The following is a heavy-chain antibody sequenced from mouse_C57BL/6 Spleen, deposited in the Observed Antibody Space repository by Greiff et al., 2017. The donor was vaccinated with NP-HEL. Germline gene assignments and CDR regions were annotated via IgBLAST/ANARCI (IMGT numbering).Heavy chain of an antibody. J-gene: IGHJ3*01. V-gene: IGHV1-7*01. CDR1: GYTFTSYW. Sequence: QVQLQQSGAELAKPGASVKLSCKASGYTFTSYWMHWVKQRPGQGLEWIGYLNPSSGYTKYNQKFKSKATLTVDKPSSTAYMQLSSLTSEDSAVYYCARSTGYDGYPAWFAYWGQGTLVTVSA. D-gene: IGHD2-3*01. CDR2: LNPSSGYT. CDR3: ARSTGYDGYPAWFAY.